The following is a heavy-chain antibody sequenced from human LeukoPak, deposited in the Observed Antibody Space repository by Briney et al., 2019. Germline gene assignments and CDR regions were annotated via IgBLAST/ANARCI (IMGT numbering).Heavy chain of an antibody. CDR3: ARNYCGVDCFTDN. Sequence: GESLKISCKGSGYTFTSYWIGWVRQMPGKGLEWMGIIYPGDSDTRYSPSFQGQVTISADKSISTAYLQWSSLKASDTAMYYCARNYCGVDCFTDNWGQGTLVTVSS. CDR2: IYPGDSDT. V-gene: IGHV5-51*01. D-gene: IGHD2-21*02. J-gene: IGHJ4*02. CDR1: GYTFTSYW.